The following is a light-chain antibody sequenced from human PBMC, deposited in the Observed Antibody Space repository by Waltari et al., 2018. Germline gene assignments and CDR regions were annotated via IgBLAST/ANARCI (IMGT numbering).Light chain of an antibody. J-gene: IGKJ3*01. Sequence: IQLTQSPSSLSASVGDRVTITCWASQGISSYLAWYQQKPGKAPKLLIYAASTLQSGVPSRFSGSGSGTDFTLTISSPQPEDFATYYCQQLNSYPLFTFGPGTKVDIK. CDR2: AAS. CDR1: QGISSY. CDR3: QQLNSYPLFT. V-gene: IGKV1-9*01.